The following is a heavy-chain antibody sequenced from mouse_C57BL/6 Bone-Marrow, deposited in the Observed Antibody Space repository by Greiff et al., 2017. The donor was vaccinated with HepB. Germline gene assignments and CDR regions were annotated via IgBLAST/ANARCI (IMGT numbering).Heavy chain of an antibody. Sequence: EVQLVESGGGLVQPKGSLKLSCAASGFSFNTYAMNWVRQAPGKGLEWVARIRSKSNNYATYYADSVKDRFTISRDDSESMLYLQMNNLKTEDTAMYYGVRHDWVAPYAMDYWGQGTSVTVSS. D-gene: IGHD1-1*02. CDR2: IRSKSNNYAT. V-gene: IGHV10-1*01. CDR1: GFSFNTYA. CDR3: VRHDWVAPYAMDY. J-gene: IGHJ4*01.